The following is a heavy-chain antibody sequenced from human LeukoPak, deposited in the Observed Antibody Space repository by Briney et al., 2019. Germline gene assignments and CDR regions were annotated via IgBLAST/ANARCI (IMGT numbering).Heavy chain of an antibody. CDR2: ISGDGGST. V-gene: IGHV3-43*02. CDR1: GFTFDDYA. CDR3: AKGSACYDSSGYPFDY. D-gene: IGHD3-22*01. Sequence: GGSLRLSCAASGFTFDDYAMHWVRQAPGKGLEWFSLISGDGGSTYYADSVKGRFTISTDNSKNSLYLQMNSLRTEDTALYYCAKGSACYDSSGYPFDYWGQGTLVTVSS. J-gene: IGHJ4*02.